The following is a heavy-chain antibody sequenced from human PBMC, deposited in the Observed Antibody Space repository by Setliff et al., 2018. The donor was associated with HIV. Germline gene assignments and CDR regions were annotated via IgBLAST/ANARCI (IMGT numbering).Heavy chain of an antibody. CDR3: ARLIHTGLLYFDY. CDR2: IYTSGTT. CDR1: GVSISGHY. Sequence: PSETLSLTCFVSGVSISGHYWGWIRQPPGKRLEWIGYIYTSGTTQYNPSLESRVTISLDTSRDQFSRHLRSVTAADTALYYCARLIHTGLLYFDYWGLGKLVTVSS. J-gene: IGHJ4*02. D-gene: IGHD2-8*02. V-gene: IGHV4-4*09.